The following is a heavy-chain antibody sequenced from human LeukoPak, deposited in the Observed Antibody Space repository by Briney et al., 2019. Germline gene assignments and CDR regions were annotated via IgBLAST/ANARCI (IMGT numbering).Heavy chain of an antibody. CDR1: GYTFTGYY. CDR3: ARDSSYGYYYMSV. V-gene: IGHV1-2*06. D-gene: IGHD5-18*01. Sequence: ASVKVSCKASGYTFTGYYMHWVRQAPGQGLEWMGRINPNSGGTNYAQKFQGRVTMTRDTSISTAYMELSRLTSDDTAVYYCARDSSYGYYYMSVWGKGTTVTVSS. CDR2: INPNSGGT. J-gene: IGHJ6*03.